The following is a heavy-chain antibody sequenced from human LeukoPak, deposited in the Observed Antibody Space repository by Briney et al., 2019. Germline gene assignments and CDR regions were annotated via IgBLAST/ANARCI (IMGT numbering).Heavy chain of an antibody. CDR2: IYYSGTT. CDR3: ARWSSTWSIFDY. V-gene: IGHV4-59*01. D-gene: IGHD6-13*01. Sequence: SETLSLTCTVSGDSISPYYWRWIRQPPGKGLEWIGYIYYSGTTNYNPSLRSRVTLSVDTSKNHFPLKLSSVTAADTAVYYCARWSSTWSIFDYWGQGTLVAVSS. J-gene: IGHJ4*02. CDR1: GDSISPYY.